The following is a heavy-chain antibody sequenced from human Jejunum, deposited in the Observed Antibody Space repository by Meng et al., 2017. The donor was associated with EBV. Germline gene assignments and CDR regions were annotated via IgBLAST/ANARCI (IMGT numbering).Heavy chain of an antibody. J-gene: IGHJ4*02. CDR2: INQRGST. CDR1: GASFSDTF. CDR3: ARVVNWDYGDYGAFDY. Sequence: VLLTLGGAVLLQPPGTSSLTCAFTGASFSDTFWSWIRRPHGQGLGWIGEINQRGSTTYNPSLESRVNLSVDTSKNPFSLRLNSVTAADTAIYYCARVVNWDYGDYGAFDYWGQGALVTVSS. V-gene: IGHV4-34*01. D-gene: IGHD4-17*01.